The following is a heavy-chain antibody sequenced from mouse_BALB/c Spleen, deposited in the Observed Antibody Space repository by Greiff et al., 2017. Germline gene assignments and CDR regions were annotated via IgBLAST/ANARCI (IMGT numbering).Heavy chain of an antibody. D-gene: IGHD2-10*02. V-gene: IGHV2-9*02. CDR2: IWAGGST. J-gene: IGHJ4*01. CDR1: GFSLTSYG. Sequence: VKLMESGPGLVAPSQSLSITCTVSGFSLTSYGVHWVRQPPGKGLEWLGVIWAGGSTNYNSALMSRLSISKDNSKGQVFLKMNSLQTDDTAMYYCARDPYGNYVMDYWGQGTSVTVSS. CDR3: ARDPYGNYVMDY.